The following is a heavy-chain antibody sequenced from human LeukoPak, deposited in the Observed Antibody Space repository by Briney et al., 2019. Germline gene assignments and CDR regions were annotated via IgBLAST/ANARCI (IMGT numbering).Heavy chain of an antibody. CDR3: ARDSGYDSSGFYYGGFDP. Sequence: SQTLSLTCSVSGGSFSSGAYYWIWIRQLPGKGLEWIGYIHYSGSPYYNPSLKSRVSISVDTSKNQFSLKLSSVTAADTAGYYCARDSGYDSSGFYYGGFDPWGQGTLVTVSS. J-gene: IGHJ5*02. V-gene: IGHV4-31*03. CDR1: GGSFSSGAYY. D-gene: IGHD3-22*01. CDR2: IHYSGSP.